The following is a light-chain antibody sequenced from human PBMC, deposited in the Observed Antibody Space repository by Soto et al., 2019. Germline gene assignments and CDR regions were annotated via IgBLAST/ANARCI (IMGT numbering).Light chain of an antibody. CDR3: QQYGRTPLT. CDR1: QSVSRNY. J-gene: IGKJ4*01. Sequence: EIVLTQSPDILSLSPGERASLSCRASQSVSRNYIAWYRLRPGQAPRLLIHGASDRAPGIPDRFGGSGSGTDFTLTISRLEPEDFAVYYCQQYGRTPLTFGGGTKVEI. V-gene: IGKV3-20*01. CDR2: GAS.